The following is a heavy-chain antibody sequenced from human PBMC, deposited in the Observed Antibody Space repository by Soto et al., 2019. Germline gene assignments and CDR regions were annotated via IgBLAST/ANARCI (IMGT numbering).Heavy chain of an antibody. CDR1: GFTFSSYW. Sequence: GGSLRLSCAASGFTFSSYWMHWVRQAPGEGLVWVSRSDSDGSSTDYADAVKGRFTISRDNARNTLYVQMNSLRAEYTAVYYCAPLSIIRGPIADYRGQGTLVTV. V-gene: IGHV3-74*01. CDR3: APLSIIRGPIADY. D-gene: IGHD3-10*01. J-gene: IGHJ4*02. CDR2: SDSDGSST.